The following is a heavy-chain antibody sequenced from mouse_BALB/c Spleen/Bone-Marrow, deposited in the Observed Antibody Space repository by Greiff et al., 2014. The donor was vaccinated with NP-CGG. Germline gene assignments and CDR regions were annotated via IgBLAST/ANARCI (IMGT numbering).Heavy chain of an antibody. CDR3: AGEEIATACFDY. CDR1: GYTFTGYT. D-gene: IGHD1-2*01. CDR2: IVPRSGYT. V-gene: IGHV1-4*02. J-gene: IGHJ2*01. Sequence: VQLQQSASELAKPGASVRLSCKASGYTFTGYTLQWVKQRPGQGLEWIGYIVPRSGYTNYNEKFKDKTTLTADKSSNTAYMQLSRLTSEDSAVFYCAGEEIATACFDYWGQGTTLTVSS.